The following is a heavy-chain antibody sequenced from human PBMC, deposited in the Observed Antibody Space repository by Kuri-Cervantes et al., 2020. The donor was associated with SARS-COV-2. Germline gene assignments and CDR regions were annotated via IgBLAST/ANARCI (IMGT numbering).Heavy chain of an antibody. Sequence: ASVKVSCKASGHTFTSYAMHWVRQAPGQRLEWMGWSNAGNGNTKYSQEFQGRVTITRDTSASTAYMELNSLRAEDTAVYYCARATVGQAAYYYYYMDVWGKGTTVTVSS. V-gene: IGHV1-3*02. CDR3: ARATVGQAAYYYYYMDV. CDR1: GHTFTSYA. D-gene: IGHD4-23*01. J-gene: IGHJ6*03. CDR2: SNAGNGNT.